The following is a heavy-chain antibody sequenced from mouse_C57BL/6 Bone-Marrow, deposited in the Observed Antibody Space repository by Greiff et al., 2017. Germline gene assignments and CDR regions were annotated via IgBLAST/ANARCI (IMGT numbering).Heavy chain of an antibody. D-gene: IGHD1-1*01. CDR2: IDPSDSYT. CDR3: ARGGILRSMDY. CDR1: GYTFTSYW. J-gene: IGHJ4*01. V-gene: IGHV1-69*01. Sequence: VQLQQPGAELVMPGASVKLSCKASGYTFTSYWMHWVKQRPGQGLEWIGEIDPSDSYTNYNQKFKGKSTLTVDKSSSTAYMQLSSLTSEDSAVYYCARGGILRSMDYWGQGTSVTVSS.